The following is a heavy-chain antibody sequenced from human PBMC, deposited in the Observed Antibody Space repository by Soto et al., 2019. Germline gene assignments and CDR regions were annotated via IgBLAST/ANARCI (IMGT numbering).Heavy chain of an antibody. Sequence: PSETLSLTCTVSGGSISSGDYYLSWIRHPPGKGLEWIGYLYYSGSTYYNPSLKSRVTISVDTSKNQSSLKLSSVTAADTAVYYCPRGHPPTTVYFYYWGQGTLVTVSS. CDR1: GGSISSGDYY. CDR3: PRGHPPTTVYFYY. D-gene: IGHD4-17*01. V-gene: IGHV4-30-4*01. CDR2: LYYSGST. J-gene: IGHJ4*02.